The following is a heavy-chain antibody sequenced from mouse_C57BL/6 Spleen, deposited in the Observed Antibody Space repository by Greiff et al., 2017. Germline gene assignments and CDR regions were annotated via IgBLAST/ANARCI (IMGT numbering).Heavy chain of an antibody. Sequence: QVHVKQSGPELVKPGASVKISCKASGYAFSSSWMNWVQQRPGKGLEWIGRISPGDGDTNYNGKFKGKATLTADKSSSTAYMQLSSLTSEDSAVYFCARNYDYDGYYYAMDYWGQGTSVTVSS. CDR2: ISPGDGDT. V-gene: IGHV1-82*01. D-gene: IGHD2-4*01. J-gene: IGHJ4*01. CDR3: ARNYDYDGYYYAMDY. CDR1: GYAFSSSW.